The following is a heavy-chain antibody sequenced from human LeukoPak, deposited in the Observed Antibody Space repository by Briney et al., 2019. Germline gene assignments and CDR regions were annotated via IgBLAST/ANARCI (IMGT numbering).Heavy chain of an antibody. Sequence: PGRSLRLSCTASGFIFSAYGMHWVRQAPGKGLEWVAAISRDGRNIYYADIVEGRFTISRDNSRDTLHLQMNSLREEDTAVYYCAKDWQWKLLTGAFNIWGQGTMVTVS. CDR2: ISRDGRNI. V-gene: IGHV3-30*18. CDR3: AKDWQWKLLTGAFNI. D-gene: IGHD1-26*01. CDR1: GFIFSAYG. J-gene: IGHJ3*02.